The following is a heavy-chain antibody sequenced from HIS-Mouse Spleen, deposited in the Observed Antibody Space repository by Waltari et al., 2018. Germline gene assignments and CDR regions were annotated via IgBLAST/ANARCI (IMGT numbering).Heavy chain of an antibody. CDR1: GFTFGSHA. Sequence: QVQLVESGGGVVQLGRSLRLSCAASGFTFGSHAIHWVRHAPGKGLEWVAVISYDGSNKYYADSVKGRFTISRDNSKNTLYLQMNSLRAEDTAVYYCARGLNTARPSHFDYWGQGTLVTVSS. J-gene: IGHJ4*02. D-gene: IGHD6-6*01. CDR2: ISYDGSNK. V-gene: IGHV3-30-3*01. CDR3: ARGLNTARPSHFDY.